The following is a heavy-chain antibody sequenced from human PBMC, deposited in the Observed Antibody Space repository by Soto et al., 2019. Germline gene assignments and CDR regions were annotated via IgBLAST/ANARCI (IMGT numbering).Heavy chain of an antibody. V-gene: IGHV2-26*01. CDR1: GFSLTNGRMG. J-gene: IGHJ6*02. CDR2: FFSDAER. CDR3: ARMDGDYNYYGLDV. Sequence: QVTLKESGPVLVKPTEPLTLTCSVSGFSLTNGRMGVSWIRQPPGKALEWLAHFFSDAERSYSTSMQSRLNMYKDSSGSQVVLTMTHMAPADTATYFCARMDGDYNYYGLDVWGHGIAVTVSS. D-gene: IGHD4-17*01.